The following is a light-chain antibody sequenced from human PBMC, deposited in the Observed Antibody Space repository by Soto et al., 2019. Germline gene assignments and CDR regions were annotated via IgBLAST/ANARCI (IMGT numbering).Light chain of an antibody. Sequence: EIVLTQSPGTLSLSPGERATLSCRASQSVSSSYLAWYQQKLGQAPRLLIYGASSRATGIPDRFSGSGSGTDFPLTISRLEPEDFAVYYCQQYGSSPQTFGQGTKLEIK. CDR1: QSVSSSY. CDR3: QQYGSSPQT. J-gene: IGKJ2*01. CDR2: GAS. V-gene: IGKV3-20*01.